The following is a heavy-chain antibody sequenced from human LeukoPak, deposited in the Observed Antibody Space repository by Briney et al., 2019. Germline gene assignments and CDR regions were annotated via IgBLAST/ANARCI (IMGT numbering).Heavy chain of an antibody. CDR2: IKSNPDGGTT. Sequence: GGSLRLSCAASGSTFTNAWMSWVRQAPGKGLEWVGRIKSNPDGGTTDYAAPVKGRFTISRDDSKNTLYLQMNSLKTEDSALYYCTTLSRSSWYRAPYFYYAMDVWGQGTTVTVSS. D-gene: IGHD6-13*01. J-gene: IGHJ6*02. CDR1: GSTFTNAW. CDR3: TTLSRSSWYRAPYFYYAMDV. V-gene: IGHV3-15*01.